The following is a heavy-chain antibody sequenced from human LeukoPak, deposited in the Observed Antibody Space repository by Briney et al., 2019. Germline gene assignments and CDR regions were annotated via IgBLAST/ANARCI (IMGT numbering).Heavy chain of an antibody. V-gene: IGHV3-23*01. J-gene: IGHJ5*02. CDR3: AKAQLPIVLVVAGRYNWFDL. CDR2: VSGSGGST. CDR1: GFTFSSYA. Sequence: GESLRLSCAAAGFTFSSYAMSWVRQAPGKGLEWLSAVSGSGGSTYHADSVKGRLTIYRDHSKNALYHQMNSLSRAHDAVSYCAKAQLPIVLVVAGRYNWFDLCGQGTRVTVSS. D-gene: IGHD2-15*01.